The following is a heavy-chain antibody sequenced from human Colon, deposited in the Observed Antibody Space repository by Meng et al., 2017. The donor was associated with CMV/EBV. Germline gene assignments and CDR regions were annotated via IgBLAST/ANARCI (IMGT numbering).Heavy chain of an antibody. D-gene: IGHD2-2*01. CDR1: GFTFDDYA. J-gene: IGHJ4*02. CDR2: INWIGRDI. V-gene: IGHV3-9*01. CDR3: ARDLEVYCSSTSCYRGDY. Sequence: SLKISCAASGFTFDDYAMHWVRQVPGKGLEWVSGINWIGRDIAYADSVKGRFTISRDNAKNFLYLQMNSLRAEDTAVYYCARDLEVYCSSTSCYRGDYWGQGTLVTVSS.